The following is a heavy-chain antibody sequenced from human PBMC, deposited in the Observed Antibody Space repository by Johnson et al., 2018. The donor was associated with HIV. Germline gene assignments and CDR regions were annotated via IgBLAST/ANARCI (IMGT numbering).Heavy chain of an antibody. Sequence: VQLVESGGDLVKPGGSLRLSCAASGLTFSDYSLSWIRQTPGKGLEWVGRTRNKANSYTTEYAASVKGRFTISRDDSKNSLYLQMNSLKTEDTAVYYCSRASLEWLLSLVPLGAFDIWGQGTMVTVSS. D-gene: IGHD3-3*01. V-gene: IGHV3-72*01. CDR3: SRASLEWLLSLVPLGAFDI. CDR1: GLTFSDYS. CDR2: TRNKANSYTT. J-gene: IGHJ3*02.